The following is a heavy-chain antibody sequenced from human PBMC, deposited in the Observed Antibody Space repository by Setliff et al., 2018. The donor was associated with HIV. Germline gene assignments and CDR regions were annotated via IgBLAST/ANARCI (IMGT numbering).Heavy chain of an antibody. CDR3: ASLEGLEKTGGEESDS. V-gene: IGHV1-24*01. CDR2: FDPEDGET. Sequence: ASVKVSCKVSGYTLTELSMHWVRQAPGKGLEWMGGFDPEDGETIYAQKFQGRVTMTEDLSTETAYLELSSLSSDDTAIYYCASLEGLEKTGGEESDSWGQGTLVTVSS. D-gene: IGHD3-3*01. CDR1: GYTLTELS. J-gene: IGHJ4*02.